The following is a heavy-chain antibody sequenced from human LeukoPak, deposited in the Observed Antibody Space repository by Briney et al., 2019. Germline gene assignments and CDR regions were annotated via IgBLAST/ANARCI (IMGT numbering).Heavy chain of an antibody. J-gene: IGHJ4*02. CDR3: ATDRGWRTSGYYLYYFEY. Sequence: GGSLRLSCAASGFPFNAHWMTWVRQAPGKGLEWVANIRHAGDTKYYVDSVKGRFTISRDNAMNSLYLQMNSLRAEDTAVYYCATDRGWRTSGYYLYYFEYWGQGTLVTYSS. D-gene: IGHD3-3*01. CDR2: IRHAGDTK. V-gene: IGHV3-7*01. CDR1: GFPFNAHW.